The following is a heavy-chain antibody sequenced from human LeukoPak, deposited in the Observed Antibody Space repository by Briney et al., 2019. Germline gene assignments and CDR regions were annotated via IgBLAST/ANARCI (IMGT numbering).Heavy chain of an antibody. V-gene: IGHV3-23*01. J-gene: IGHJ3*02. CDR2: ISGSGGST. CDR3: AKVGTSFPYAFYI. D-gene: IGHD1/OR15-1a*01. Sequence: GGSLRLSCAASGFTFSSYAMSWVRQAPGKGLEWVSDISGSGGSTYYTDSEKGRFTISRDNSKNTLYLQMNSLTAEDTDVYYCAKVGTSFPYAFYIWGQGTMVTVSS. CDR1: GFTFSSYA.